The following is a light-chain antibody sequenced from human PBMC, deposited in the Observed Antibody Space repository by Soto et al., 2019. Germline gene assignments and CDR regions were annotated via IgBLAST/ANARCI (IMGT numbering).Light chain of an antibody. CDR3: QHYGSSPPYT. Sequence: ETVLTQSPATLSLSPGERATLSCRASRSISTYLAWYQQKPGQAPRLLISGASNRATDIPDRFSGSESGTDFTLTISRLEPEDFAVYYCQHYGSSPPYTFGQGTKLEIK. J-gene: IGKJ2*01. CDR1: RSISTY. CDR2: GAS. V-gene: IGKV3-20*01.